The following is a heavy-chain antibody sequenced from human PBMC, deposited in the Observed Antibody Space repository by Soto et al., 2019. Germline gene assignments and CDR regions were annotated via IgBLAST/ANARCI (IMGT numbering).Heavy chain of an antibody. Sequence: SETLSLTCAVYGGSFSGYYWSWIRQPPGKGLEWIGEINHSGSTNYNPSLKSRVTMSVDTSKNQFSLTLTSVTAADTAVYYCARHQRFSYDSGIYYNTLFDHWGLGTLVTVSS. CDR1: GGSFSGYY. CDR3: ARHQRFSYDSGIYYNTLFDH. CDR2: INHSGST. D-gene: IGHD3-10*01. V-gene: IGHV4-34*01. J-gene: IGHJ4*02.